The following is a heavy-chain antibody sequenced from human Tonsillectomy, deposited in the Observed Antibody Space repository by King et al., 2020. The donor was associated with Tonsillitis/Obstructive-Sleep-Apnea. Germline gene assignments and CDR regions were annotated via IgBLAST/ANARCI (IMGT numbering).Heavy chain of an antibody. Sequence: QLVQSGAEVKKPGASVKVSCKASGYTFTGYYMHWVRQAPGQGLEWMGWINPNSGATNYAQKFQGWVTMTRDTSISTAYMELSRLRSDDTAVYYCARGLIAAAGTRWFDPWGQGTLVTVSS. J-gene: IGHJ5*02. CDR3: ARGLIAAAGTRWFDP. V-gene: IGHV1-2*04. D-gene: IGHD6-13*01. CDR1: GYTFTGYY. CDR2: INPNSGAT.